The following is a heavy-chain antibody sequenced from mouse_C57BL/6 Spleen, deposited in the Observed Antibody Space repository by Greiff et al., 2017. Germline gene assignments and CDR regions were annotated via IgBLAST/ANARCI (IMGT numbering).Heavy chain of an antibody. CDR2: FDPNSGGT. CDR3: APCCSNYQYFEV. V-gene: IGHV1-72*01. J-gene: IGHJ1*03. CDR1: GYTFTSYW. Sequence: VQLQQPGAELVKPGASVKLSCKASGYTFTSYWMHWMKQRPGRGLEWIGRFDPNSGGTKYNEKFKSKATLTVDKPSSTVYMQLSSLTSEDSAVYYCAPCCSNYQYFEVWGTGTTVTVSS. D-gene: IGHD2-5*01.